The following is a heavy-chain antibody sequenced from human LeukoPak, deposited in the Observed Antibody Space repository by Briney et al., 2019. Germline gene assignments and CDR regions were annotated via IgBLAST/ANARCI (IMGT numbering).Heavy chain of an antibody. CDR3: ARGEGSRSLSGWYAAYFDY. CDR2: IIPIFGTA. Sequence: SVRVSCKASGGTFSSYAISWVRQAPGQGLEWMGGIIPIFGTANYAQKFQGRVTITADESTSTAYMELSSLRSEDTAVYYCARGEGSRSLSGWYAAYFDYWGQGTLVTVSS. V-gene: IGHV1-69*01. J-gene: IGHJ4*02. D-gene: IGHD6-19*01. CDR1: GGTFSSYA.